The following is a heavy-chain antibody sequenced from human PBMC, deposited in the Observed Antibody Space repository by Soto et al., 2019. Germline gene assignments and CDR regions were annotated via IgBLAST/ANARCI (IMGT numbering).Heavy chain of an antibody. CDR2: IYYSGST. CDR3: ASQSLVGATHFDY. CDR1: GGSISSGDYY. Sequence: SETLSLTCTVSGGSISSGDYYWSWIRQPPGKGLGWIGSIYYSGSTYYNPSLKSRVTISVDTSKNQFSLKLSSVTAADTAGYYCASQSLVGATHFDYWGQGTLFTVSS. D-gene: IGHD1-26*01. V-gene: IGHV4-30-4*01. J-gene: IGHJ4*02.